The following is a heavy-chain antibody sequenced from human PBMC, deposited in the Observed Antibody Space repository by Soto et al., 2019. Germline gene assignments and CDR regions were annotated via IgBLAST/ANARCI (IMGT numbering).Heavy chain of an antibody. CDR2: IIPIFETA. D-gene: IGHD3-22*01. CDR1: GDTFDIYG. Sequence: QVELVQSGAEVKKPGSSVKVSCKASGDTFDIYGFNWVRQAPGEGLEWMGVIIPIFETADYAQKFQGRVSIPADKSTSTAYMELGSLTSEDTAVYYCARGGIHFADSSGHAFDSWGQGTLISVTS. CDR3: ARGGIHFADSSGHAFDS. V-gene: IGHV1-69*06. J-gene: IGHJ4*02.